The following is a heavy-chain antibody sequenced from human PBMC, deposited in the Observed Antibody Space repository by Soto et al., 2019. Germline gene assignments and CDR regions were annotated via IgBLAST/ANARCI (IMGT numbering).Heavy chain of an antibody. CDR3: ASGTLSTIAAHDS. D-gene: IGHD6-13*01. Sequence: SGTRAFTCNVSGVTISGYYWNWIRQPPGKTLEWIGSIYYTGGTNYNPSLKSRVTISVDTSKNHFSLKFNSLTAADTAVYYCASGTLSTIAAHDSSAQGTPVTGST. V-gene: IGHV4-59*01. J-gene: IGHJ5*01. CDR2: IYYTGGT. CDR1: GVTISGYY.